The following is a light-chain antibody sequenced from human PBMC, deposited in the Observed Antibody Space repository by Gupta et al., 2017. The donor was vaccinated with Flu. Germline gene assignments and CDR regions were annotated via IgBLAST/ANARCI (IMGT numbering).Light chain of an antibody. CDR3: QQTDSAPRT. V-gene: IGKV1-39*01. J-gene: IGKJ1*01. CDR1: QPVRNY. CDR2: AAS. Sequence: DTQMTQSPSSLSASVGDRVTITCRTSQPVRNYLNWYQQRPGKAPKLLIYAASTLHSGVPSRFSGSGYGTEFTLTITSLQPEDFATYYCQQTDSAPRTFGQGTMVDTK.